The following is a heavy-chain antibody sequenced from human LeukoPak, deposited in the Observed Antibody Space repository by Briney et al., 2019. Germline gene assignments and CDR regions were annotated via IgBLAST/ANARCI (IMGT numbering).Heavy chain of an antibody. D-gene: IGHD6-19*01. J-gene: IGHJ4*02. V-gene: IGHV3-7*03. CDR2: IKQDGSEK. CDR3: ARDGYRWLVDY. CDR1: GFTFSSYW. Sequence: GGSLRPSCAASGFTFSSYWMSWVRQAPGKGLEWVANIKQDGSEKYYVDSVKGRFTISRDNAKNSLYLQMNSLRAEDTAVYYCARDGYRWLVDYWGQGTLVTVSS.